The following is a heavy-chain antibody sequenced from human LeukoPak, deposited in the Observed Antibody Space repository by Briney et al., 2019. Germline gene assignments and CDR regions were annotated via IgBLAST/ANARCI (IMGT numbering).Heavy chain of an antibody. CDR1: GYTFTSYG. CDR2: ISAYNGNT. J-gene: IGHJ3*02. V-gene: IGHV1-18*01. CDR3: ARDRSSRYDDAFDI. D-gene: IGHD6-13*01. Sequence: ASVKVSCKASGYTFTSYGISWVPQAPGQGPEWMGWISAYNGNTNYAQKLQGRVTMTTDTSTSTAYMELRSLRSDDTAVYYCARDRSSRYDDAFDIWGQGTMVTVSS.